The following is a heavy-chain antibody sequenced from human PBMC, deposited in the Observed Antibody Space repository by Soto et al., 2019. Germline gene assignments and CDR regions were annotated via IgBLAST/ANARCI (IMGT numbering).Heavy chain of an antibody. J-gene: IGHJ6*02. V-gene: IGHV3-30*18. CDR1: GFTFSSYG. CDR2: ISYDGSNK. CDR3: AKDRRGGSSYYGMDV. D-gene: IGHD2-15*01. Sequence: GGSLRLSCTASGFTFSSYGMHWVRQAPGKGLEWVAVISYDGSNKYYADSVKGRFTISRDNSKNTLYLQMNSLRAEDTAVYYCAKDRRGGSSYYGMDVWGQGTTVTVSS.